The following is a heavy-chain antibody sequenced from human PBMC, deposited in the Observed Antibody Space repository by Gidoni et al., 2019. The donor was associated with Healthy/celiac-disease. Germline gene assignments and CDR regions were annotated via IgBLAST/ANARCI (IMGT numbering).Heavy chain of an antibody. J-gene: IGHJ4*02. CDR3: ARLPGGQQLVWQDYYFDY. CDR1: GYSFTSYW. Sequence: EVQLVQSGAEVKKPGESLKISCKGSGYSFTSYWIGWVRQMPGKGLEWMGIIYPGDSDTRYSPSFQGQVTISADKSISTAYLQWSSLKASDTAMYYCARLPGGQQLVWQDYYFDYWGQGTLVTVSS. CDR2: IYPGDSDT. D-gene: IGHD6-13*01. V-gene: IGHV5-51*01.